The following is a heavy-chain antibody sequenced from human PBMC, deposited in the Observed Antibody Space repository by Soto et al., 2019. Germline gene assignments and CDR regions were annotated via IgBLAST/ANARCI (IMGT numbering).Heavy chain of an antibody. V-gene: IGHV4-61*01. D-gene: IGHD2-8*02. J-gene: IGHJ4*02. CDR1: GGSVSSGSYY. Sequence: QVQLQESGPGLVKPSETLSLTCTVSGGSVSSGSYYWSWIRQPPGKGLEWIGYIYYSGSTNYNPSLKSRVPISVDTPKNQFSLKLSSVTAADTAVYYCARDTGGGNPFDYWGQGTLVTVSS. CDR2: IYYSGST. CDR3: ARDTGGGNPFDY.